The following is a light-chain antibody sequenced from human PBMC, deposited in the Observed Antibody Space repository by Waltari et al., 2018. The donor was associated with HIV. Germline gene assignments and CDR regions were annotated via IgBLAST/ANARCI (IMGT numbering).Light chain of an antibody. V-gene: IGKV2-28*01. CDR2: LGS. Sequence: DIVLTQSPLSLAVTPGEPASISCRSSQSLLHSNGNNSLDWYLQKPGQAPQLLSYLGSSRGSGVPDRVSGSGSGTDFTLRISRVEAEDVGVYYCMQGVQIPLYTFGQGTKLEIK. CDR1: QSLLHSNGNNS. J-gene: IGKJ2*01. CDR3: MQGVQIPLYT.